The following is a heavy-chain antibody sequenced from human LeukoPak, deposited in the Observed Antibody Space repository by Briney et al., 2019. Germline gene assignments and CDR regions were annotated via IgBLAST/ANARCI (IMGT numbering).Heavy chain of an antibody. V-gene: IGHV3-23*01. CDR2: VSAGGGST. D-gene: IGHD2/OR15-2a*01. J-gene: IGHJ4*02. CDR1: GFTFSGYA. CDR3: ARDVK. Sequence: PGGSLRLSCAASGFTFSGYAMTWVRQAPGKGLEWVSTVSAGGGSTYYADSVKGRFTISRDNPKNTLHLQMNSLRAEDTAVYYCARDVKWGQGTLVTVSS.